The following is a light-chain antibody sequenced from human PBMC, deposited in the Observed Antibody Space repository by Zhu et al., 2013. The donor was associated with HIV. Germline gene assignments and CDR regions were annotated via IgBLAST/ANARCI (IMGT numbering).Light chain of an antibody. J-gene: IGLJ1*01. CDR2: EVS. V-gene: IGLV2-14*01. CDR1: SNDVGGYNY. Sequence: QSALTQPASVSGSPGQSITISCTGTSNDVGGYNYVSWYQQHPGKAPKLMIYEVSNRPSGVSNRFSGSKSGNTASLTISGLQAEDEADYYCMIWHNSAYVFGAGTKVTVL. CDR3: MIWHNSAYV.